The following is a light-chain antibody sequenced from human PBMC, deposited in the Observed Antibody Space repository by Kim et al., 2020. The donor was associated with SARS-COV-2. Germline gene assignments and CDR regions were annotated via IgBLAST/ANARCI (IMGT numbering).Light chain of an antibody. CDR3: QQYNNCPPWT. V-gene: IGKV3-15*01. CDR2: GAS. Sequence: EIVMTQSPATLSVSPGERATLSCRASQSVSSNVAWYQQKPGQAPRLLIYGASTRATGIPARFSGSGYGTEFTLTISSLQSEDFAVYYCQQYNNCPPWTFGQGTKVDIK. J-gene: IGKJ1*01. CDR1: QSVSSN.